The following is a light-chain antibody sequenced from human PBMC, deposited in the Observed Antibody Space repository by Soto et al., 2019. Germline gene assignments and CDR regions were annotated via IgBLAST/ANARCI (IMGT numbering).Light chain of an antibody. Sequence: QSALTQPRSVSGSPGQSVTISCTGTSSDVGGYNYVSCYQQYPGKAPKVMIYDVKTRPSGVPDRFSGSKSGNTDSLTISGLQAEDEADYYCCSYAGSYTFVFGTGTKVTGL. V-gene: IGLV2-11*01. CDR1: SSDVGGYNY. CDR3: CSYAGSYTFV. CDR2: DVK. J-gene: IGLJ1*01.